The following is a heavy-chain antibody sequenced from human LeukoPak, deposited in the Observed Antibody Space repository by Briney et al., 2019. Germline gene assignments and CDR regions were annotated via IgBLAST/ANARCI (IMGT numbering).Heavy chain of an antibody. D-gene: IGHD6-19*01. Sequence: GGSLRLSCAASGFTFGSYAMSWVRQAPGKGLEWVSGISDSGGSTYYADSVKGRFTISRDNSKNTLYLQMNSLRAEDTAVYYCAKGRLGTLGDAEYFQHWGQGTLVTVSS. CDR1: GFTFGSYA. CDR2: ISDSGGST. J-gene: IGHJ1*01. V-gene: IGHV3-23*01. CDR3: AKGRLGTLGDAEYFQH.